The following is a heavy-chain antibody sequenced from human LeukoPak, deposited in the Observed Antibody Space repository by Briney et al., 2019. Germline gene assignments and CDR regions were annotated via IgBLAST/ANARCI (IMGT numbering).Heavy chain of an antibody. CDR1: GGSISTTNW. V-gene: IGHV4-4*02. J-gene: IGHJ5*02. D-gene: IGHD6-13*01. Sequence: SGTLSLTCDVSGGSISTTNWWTWVRQPPGGGLEWIGEVHLNGRTHYNPSLKSRVTISVDTSKNQFSLKLRSVTAADTAVYYCARHLPGYSSTWPGPWGQGNLVTVSS. CDR2: VHLNGRT. CDR3: ARHLPGYSSTWPGP.